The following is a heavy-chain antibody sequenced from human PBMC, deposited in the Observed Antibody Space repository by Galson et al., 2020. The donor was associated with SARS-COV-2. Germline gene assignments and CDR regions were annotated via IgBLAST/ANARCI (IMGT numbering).Heavy chain of an antibody. D-gene: IGHD3-16*02. CDR2: IYHSGST. V-gene: IGHV4-38-2*02. Sequence: SETLSLTCTVSGYSISSGYYLGWIRQPPGKGLEWIGSIYHSGSTYYNPSLKSRVTISVDTSKNQFSLKLSSVTAADTAVYYCARNKKGGYTMDYWGQGTLVTVSA. CDR1: GYSISSGYY. CDR3: ARNKKGGYTMDY. J-gene: IGHJ4*02.